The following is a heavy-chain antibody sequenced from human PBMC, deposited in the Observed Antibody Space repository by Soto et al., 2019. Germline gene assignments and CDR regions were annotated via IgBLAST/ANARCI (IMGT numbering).Heavy chain of an antibody. CDR1: GGSISSYY. V-gene: IGHV4-4*07. CDR2: IYTSGST. D-gene: IGHD5-12*01. J-gene: IGHJ4*02. Sequence: QVQLQESGPGLVKPSETLSLTCTVSGGSISSYYWSWIRQPAGKGLEWIGRIYTSGSTNYNPSLKSRVTLSVDTSKNQFSLKLSSVTAADTAVYYCARVRYSGYDRSGYFDYWGQGTLVTVSS. CDR3: ARVRYSGYDRSGYFDY.